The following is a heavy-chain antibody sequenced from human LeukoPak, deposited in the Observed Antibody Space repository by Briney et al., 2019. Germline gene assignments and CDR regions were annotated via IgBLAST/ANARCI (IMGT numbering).Heavy chain of an antibody. CDR1: GFTFSHAW. V-gene: IGHV3-15*01. J-gene: IGHJ5*02. Sequence: GGSLRLSCAASGFTFSHAWMNWVRQAPGKGLEWVGRIKSNTDGGTADYGAPVKGRFAISRDDSKNTLYLQMNSLKTEDTAVYYCTTGLQWEPLLHPNHWGQGTLVTVSS. CDR3: TTGLQWEPLLHPNH. D-gene: IGHD1-26*01. CDR2: IKSNTDGGTA.